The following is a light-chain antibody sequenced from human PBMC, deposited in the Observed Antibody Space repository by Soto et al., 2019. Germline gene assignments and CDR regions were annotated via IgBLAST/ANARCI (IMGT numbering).Light chain of an antibody. CDR3: QFSRT. J-gene: IGKJ1*01. Sequence: EIVLTQSPGTLSLSPGERATLSCRASQSVSSSYLAWYQQKAGQAPRLLIYGASNRATGIPDRFSGSGSGTDFTLTVSRLDPEYFAADYCQFSRTFGQGTKVEIK. CDR1: QSVSSSY. CDR2: GAS. V-gene: IGKV3-20*01.